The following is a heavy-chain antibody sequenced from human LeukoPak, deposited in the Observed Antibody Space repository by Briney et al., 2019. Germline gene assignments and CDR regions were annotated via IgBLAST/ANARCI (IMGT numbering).Heavy chain of an antibody. CDR3: ATSSPAGYFQY. CDR1: RGAISSYY. V-gene: IGHV4-59*01. J-gene: IGHJ1*01. Sequence: SETLSLTCTVSRGAISSYYWNWIPQPPGKGLEWMGYIYYSGSTNYNPSLKSRVTMSVDTSKNQFSLKVNSVTAADTAVYYCATSSPAGYFQYWGQGTLVTVSS. CDR2: IYYSGST.